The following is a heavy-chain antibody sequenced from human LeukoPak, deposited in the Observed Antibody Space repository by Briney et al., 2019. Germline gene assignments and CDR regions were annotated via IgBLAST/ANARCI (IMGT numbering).Heavy chain of an antibody. CDR1: GYTCTSYD. CDR2: MSPNSGNT. CDR3: VRTPPNWGADF. J-gene: IGHJ4*02. Sequence: ASVKVSCKASGYTCTSYDINWMRQATGQGLEWMGWMSPNSGNTGYAQKFQGRVTMTRDTSTGTAYLELSSLRSEDSAVYYCVRTPPNWGADFWGQGTLVTVSS. D-gene: IGHD7-27*01. V-gene: IGHV1-8*01.